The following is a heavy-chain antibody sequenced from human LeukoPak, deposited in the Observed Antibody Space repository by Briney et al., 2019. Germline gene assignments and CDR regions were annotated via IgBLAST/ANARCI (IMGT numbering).Heavy chain of an antibody. D-gene: IGHD5-18*01. CDR1: GYRFNNYW. J-gene: IGHJ4*02. CDR2: IYPSDSDT. CDR3: ARQGYTYAPFDY. V-gene: IGHV5-51*01. Sequence: PGESLKISCKGSGYRFNNYWIGWVRQMPGKGLEWMGIIYPSDSDTRYSPSFQGQVTISADKSISTAYLQWSSLKASDTAMYYCARQGYTYAPFDYWGQGTLVTVPS.